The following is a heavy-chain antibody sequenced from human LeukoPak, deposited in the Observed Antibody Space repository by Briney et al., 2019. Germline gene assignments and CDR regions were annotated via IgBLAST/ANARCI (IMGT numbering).Heavy chain of an antibody. CDR2: INPNSGGT. CDR3: AREDPIVGASFDY. J-gene: IGHJ4*02. Sequence: ASVKVSCKASGYTFTGYYMHWVRQAPGQGLEWMGWINPNSGGTNYAQKFQGRVTMTRETSVSTAYMELSRLRSDDTAVYHSAREDPIVGASFDYWGQGTLVTVSS. V-gene: IGHV1-2*02. D-gene: IGHD1-26*01. CDR1: GYTFTGYY.